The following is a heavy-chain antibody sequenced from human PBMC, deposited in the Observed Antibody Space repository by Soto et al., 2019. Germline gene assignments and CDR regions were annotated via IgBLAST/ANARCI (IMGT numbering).Heavy chain of an antibody. CDR2: LNTGNANT. CDR1: GYTFASYA. V-gene: IGHV1-3*04. D-gene: IGHD6-19*01. CDR3: ARGNAVAGTGFDY. Sequence: ASVKVSCKASGYTFASYAMHWVRQAPGQRLEWMGWLNTGNANTKYSQKFQGRVTITRDTSASTAYMELSSLRSEDTAVYYCARGNAVAGTGFDYWGQGTLVTVSS. J-gene: IGHJ4*02.